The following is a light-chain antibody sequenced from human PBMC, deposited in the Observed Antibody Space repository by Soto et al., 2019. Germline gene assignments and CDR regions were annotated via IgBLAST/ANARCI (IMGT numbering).Light chain of an antibody. CDR2: SAT. J-gene: IGKJ1*01. V-gene: IGKV1-6*01. CDR1: EDVRHD. Sequence: AIQVTQSPSSLSASVGDRVTITCRTSEDVRHDLAWFQQRPGKAPTLLIYSATRLQSGVPSRFSGSGSGTDFTLIISSLQPEDFATYYCLQANNYPWTFGLGTKVDI. CDR3: LQANNYPWT.